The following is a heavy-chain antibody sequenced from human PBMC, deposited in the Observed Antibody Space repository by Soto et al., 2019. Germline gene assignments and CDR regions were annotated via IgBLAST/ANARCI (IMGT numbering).Heavy chain of an antibody. V-gene: IGHV4-39*01. CDR3: ARLPYYDILTGSLDY. CDR2: IYYSGST. J-gene: IGHJ4*02. Sequence: SETLSLTCTVAGGSISNSDYYWGWIRQPPGKGLEWIGTIYYSGSTYYNPSLKSRVTISVDTSKNQFSLKLSSVTAADTAVYYCARLPYYDILTGSLDYWGQGTLVTVSS. D-gene: IGHD3-9*01. CDR1: GGSISNSDYY.